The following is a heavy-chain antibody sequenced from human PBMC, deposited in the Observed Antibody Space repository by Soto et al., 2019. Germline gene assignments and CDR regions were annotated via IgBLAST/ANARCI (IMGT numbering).Heavy chain of an antibody. D-gene: IGHD3-10*01. CDR3: VRDGVLLWFGESSPVNDY. CDR2: IKQDGSEK. J-gene: IGHJ4*02. Sequence: PGGSLRLSCAASGFTFSSYWMSWVRQAPGKGLEWVANIKQDGSEKYYVDSVKGRFTISRDNAKNSLYLQMNSLRAEDTAVYYCVRDGVLLWFGESSPVNDYWGEGTLVTVSS. CDR1: GFTFSSYW. V-gene: IGHV3-7*01.